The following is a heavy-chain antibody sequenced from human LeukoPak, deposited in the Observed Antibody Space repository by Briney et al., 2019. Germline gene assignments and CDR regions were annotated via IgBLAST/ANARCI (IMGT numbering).Heavy chain of an antibody. CDR2: IYHSGST. D-gene: IGHD6-13*01. Sequence: PSETLSLTCTVSGGSISSSSYYWAWIRQPPGKGLEWIGEIYHSGSTNYNPSLKSRVTISVDRSKNQFSLKLSSVTAADTAVYYCASPYSSSWYGYFQHWGQGTLVTVSS. V-gene: IGHV4-39*07. CDR1: GGSISSSSYY. CDR3: ASPYSSSWYGYFQH. J-gene: IGHJ1*01.